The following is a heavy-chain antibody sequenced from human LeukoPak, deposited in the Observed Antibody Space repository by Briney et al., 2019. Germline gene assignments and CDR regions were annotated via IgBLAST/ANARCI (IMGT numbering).Heavy chain of an antibody. CDR2: ISTYNGNT. CDR3: ASGDDYGDYWGLY. CDR1: GYTFTKYG. Sequence: ALVKVSCKASGYTFTKYGITWVRQAPGQGLEWMGWISTYNGNTNYAQKLQGRVTMTTDTSTSTAYMELRSLSDDAAVYYCASGDDYGDYWGLYWGQGTLVTVSS. D-gene: IGHD4-17*01. J-gene: IGHJ4*02. V-gene: IGHV1-18*01.